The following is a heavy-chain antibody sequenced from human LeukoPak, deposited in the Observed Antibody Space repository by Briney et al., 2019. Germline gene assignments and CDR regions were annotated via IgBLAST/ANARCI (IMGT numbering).Heavy chain of an antibody. D-gene: IGHD1-1*01. CDR2: IDPNSGGT. CDR3: GRGYNSNDLDY. CDR1: GYTFTAFY. Sequence: GASVRVSCKASGYTFTAFYLHWVRQAPGQGLEWMGWIDPNSGGTDYAQKFRGRVTMTRDTSMSTAYMELTRLTSGDTAVYYCGRGYNSNDLDYWGQGTLVTVSS. J-gene: IGHJ4*02. V-gene: IGHV1-2*02.